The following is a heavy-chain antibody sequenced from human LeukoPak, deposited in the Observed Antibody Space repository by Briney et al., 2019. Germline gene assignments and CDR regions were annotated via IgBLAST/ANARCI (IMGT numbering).Heavy chain of an antibody. CDR1: GYTFTSYG. V-gene: IGHV1-18*01. CDR3: ARDTQYGTYYYYMDV. D-gene: IGHD1-1*01. J-gene: IGHJ6*03. Sequence: ASVKVSCKASGYTFTSYGISWVRQAPGQGLEWMGWISAYNGNTNYAQKLQGRVTIATDTSTSTAYMELRSLRSDDTAVYYCARDTQYGTYYYYMDVWGKGTTVTVSS. CDR2: ISAYNGNT.